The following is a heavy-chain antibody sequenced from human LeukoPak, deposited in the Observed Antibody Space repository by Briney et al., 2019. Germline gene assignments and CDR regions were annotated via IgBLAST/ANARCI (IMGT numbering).Heavy chain of an antibody. CDR1: GGTFSSYA. CDR2: IIPIFGTA. V-gene: IGHV1-69*13. J-gene: IGHJ4*02. Sequence: SVKVSCKASGGTFSSYAISWVRQAPGQGLEWMGGIIPIFGTANYAQKFQGRVTITADESTSTAYMELSSLRSEDTAVYYCARDLGRREYGQFFTNWGQGTLVTVSS. D-gene: IGHD2/OR15-2a*01. CDR3: ARDLGRREYGQFFTN.